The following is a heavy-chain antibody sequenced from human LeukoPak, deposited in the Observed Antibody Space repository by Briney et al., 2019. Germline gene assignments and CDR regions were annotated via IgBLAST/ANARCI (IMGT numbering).Heavy chain of an antibody. J-gene: IGHJ3*02. CDR2: INPDSGGT. CDR3: ARGLWNIVVVPAATGDAFDI. D-gene: IGHD2-2*01. V-gene: IGHV1-2*02. Sequence: ASVKVSCKASGYTFTVYYMHWVRQAPGQGLEWMGWINPDSGGTNYAQKFQGRVTMTRDTSISTAYIELSRLRSDDTAVYYCARGLWNIVVVPAATGDAFDIWGQGTMVTVSS. CDR1: GYTFTVYY.